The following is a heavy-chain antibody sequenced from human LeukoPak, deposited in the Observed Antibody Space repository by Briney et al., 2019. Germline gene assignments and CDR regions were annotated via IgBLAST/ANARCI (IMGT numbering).Heavy chain of an antibody. V-gene: IGHV3-48*03. CDR1: GFTFSGYE. CDR3: ARDRRGYSSCCFDY. Sequence: GGSLRLSCAASGFTFSGYEMNWVRQAPGKGLEWVSYISSSGSTIYYADSVKGRFTISRDNAKNSLYLQMNSLRAEDTAVYYCARDRRGYSSCCFDYRGQGTLVTVSS. D-gene: IGHD6-19*01. CDR2: ISSSGSTI. J-gene: IGHJ4*02.